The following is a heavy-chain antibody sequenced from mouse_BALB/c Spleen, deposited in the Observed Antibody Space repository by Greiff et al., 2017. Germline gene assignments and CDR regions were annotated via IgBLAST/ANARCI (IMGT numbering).Heavy chain of an antibody. Sequence: VHVKQSGPELVKPGASVKMSCKASGYTFTSYVMHWVKQKPGQGLEWIGYINPYNDGTKYNEKFKGKATLTSDKSSSTAYMELSSLTSEDSAVYYCARGITTVVPDYWGQGTTLTVSS. CDR3: ARGITTVVPDY. D-gene: IGHD1-1*01. CDR2: INPYNDGT. V-gene: IGHV1-14*01. J-gene: IGHJ2*01. CDR1: GYTFTSYV.